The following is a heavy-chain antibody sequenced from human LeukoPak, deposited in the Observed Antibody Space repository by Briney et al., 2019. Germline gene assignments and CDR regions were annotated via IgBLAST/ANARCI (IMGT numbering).Heavy chain of an antibody. V-gene: IGHV4-34*01. CDR1: GGSFSGYY. J-gene: IGHJ4*02. CDR2: INHSGST. Sequence: PSEPLSLTCPVHGGSFSGYYWSWIRQPPGKGLAWIGEINHSGSTNDNPSLKSRVTISVHTTKNQLSLKLSSVTAADTAVYYCARASYVWGSYRTFDYWGQGTPVTVSS. CDR3: ARASYVWGSYRTFDY. D-gene: IGHD3-16*02.